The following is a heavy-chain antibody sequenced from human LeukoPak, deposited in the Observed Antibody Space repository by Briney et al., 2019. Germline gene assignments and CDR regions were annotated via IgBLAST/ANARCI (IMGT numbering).Heavy chain of an antibody. V-gene: IGHV3-23*01. CDR3: AKNDGYSYWYFDY. CDR1: GFTFSSYA. CDR2: ISGSGGST. J-gene: IGHJ4*02. D-gene: IGHD5-24*01. Sequence: GGSLRLSCAASGFTFSSYAMSWVRQAPGKGLEWVSAISGSGGSTYYADSVKGRFTISRDNSKNTLFLQMNSLRAEDTAVYYCAKNDGYSYWYFDYWGQGTLVTVSS.